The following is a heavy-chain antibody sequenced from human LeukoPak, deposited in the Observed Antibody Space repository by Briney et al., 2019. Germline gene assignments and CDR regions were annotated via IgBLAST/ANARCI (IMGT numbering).Heavy chain of an antibody. CDR2: ISGRGGST. CDR3: AKDSGVVVTAIPNY. Sequence: PGGSLRLSCAASGFTFSNYAMIWVRQAPGKGLEWVSSISGRGGSTYYAGSVKGRFTISRDNPKNTLSLQMDSLRSEDTAVYYCAKDSGVVVTAIPNYWGQGALVTVSS. V-gene: IGHV3-23*01. CDR1: GFTFSNYA. D-gene: IGHD2-21*02. J-gene: IGHJ4*02.